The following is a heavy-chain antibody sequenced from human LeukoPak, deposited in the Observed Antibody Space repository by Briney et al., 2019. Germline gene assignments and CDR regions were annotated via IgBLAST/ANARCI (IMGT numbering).Heavy chain of an antibody. V-gene: IGHV1-69*13. CDR2: ILPIFGTS. Sequence: SVKVSCKASGGTFSSYVINWVRQPPGQGLEWMGGILPIFGTSTYSHQFQGRVTITADESTNTAYMELNRLRSDDTATYYCARAEDQGRYFDWLPGFDPWGQGTLVTVSS. J-gene: IGHJ5*02. CDR1: GGTFSSYV. CDR3: ARAEDQGRYFDWLPGFDP. D-gene: IGHD3-9*01.